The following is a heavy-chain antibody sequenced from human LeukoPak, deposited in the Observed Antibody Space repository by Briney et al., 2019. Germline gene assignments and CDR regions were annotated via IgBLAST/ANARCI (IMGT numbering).Heavy chain of an antibody. D-gene: IGHD6-19*01. CDR2: IYTSGST. J-gene: IGHJ3*02. CDR1: GGSISSYY. Sequence: SETLSLTCTVSGGSISSYYWSWIRQPPGKGLEWIGYIYTSGSTNYNPSLKSRVTISVDTSKNQFSLKLTSVSAADTAVYYCARESSGHLNAFDIWGQGTMVTVSS. V-gene: IGHV4-59*01. CDR3: ARESSGHLNAFDI.